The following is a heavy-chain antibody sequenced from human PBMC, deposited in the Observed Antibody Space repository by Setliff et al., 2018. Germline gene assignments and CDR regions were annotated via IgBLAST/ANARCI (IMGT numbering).Heavy chain of an antibody. CDR1: GASISSGGYY. Sequence: KPSETLSLTCTVSGASISSGGYYWTWIRQPAGKALEWIGHISPSGSTTYNPSLKSRVTISPDTSKNHFSLNLRSVTAADTAVYYCARLSPYNTGPPFDYWGQGTLVTVSS. CDR3: ARLSPYNTGPPFDY. J-gene: IGHJ4*02. CDR2: ISPSGST. D-gene: IGHD2-8*02. V-gene: IGHV4-61*09.